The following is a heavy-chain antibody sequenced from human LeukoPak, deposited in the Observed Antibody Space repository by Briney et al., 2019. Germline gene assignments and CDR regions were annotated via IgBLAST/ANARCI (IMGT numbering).Heavy chain of an antibody. CDR3: AREPAANSDFDY. CDR2: ISGNGKAT. Sequence: GGSLRLSCVASGFAFSTTAMNWLRQTPGKRLEYVSTISGNGKATYYSESVKGRFTISRDNSKNTLYLQMNSLRADDTAVYYCAREPAANSDFDYWGQGTLVIVSS. V-gene: IGHV3-64*04. CDR1: GFAFSTTA. D-gene: IGHD1-1*01. J-gene: IGHJ4*02.